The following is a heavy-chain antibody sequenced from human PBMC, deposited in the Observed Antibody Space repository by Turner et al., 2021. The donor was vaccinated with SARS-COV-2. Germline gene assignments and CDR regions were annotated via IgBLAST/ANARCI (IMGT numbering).Heavy chain of an antibody. CDR3: ARGISSSSRYFNWFDP. D-gene: IGHD6-13*01. CDR1: GDSITRRSFY. J-gene: IGHJ5*02. Sequence: QLQLQESGPGVVKPSETLSLTCSVSGDSITRRSFYWGWIRQSPGKGREWLGSLYYGGATYYNQSLNNRVTVSVDTSKNQFSLRLTSVTAADTAVYSCARGISSSSRYFNWFDPWGQGTLVTVSS. CDR2: LYYGGAT. V-gene: IGHV4-39*01.